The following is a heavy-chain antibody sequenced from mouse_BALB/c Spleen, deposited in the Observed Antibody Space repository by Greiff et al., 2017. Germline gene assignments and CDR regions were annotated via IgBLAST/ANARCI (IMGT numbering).Heavy chain of an antibody. V-gene: IGHV2-9*02. CDR2: IWAGGST. CDR1: GFSLTSYG. Sequence: QVQLKESGPGLVAPSQSLSITCTVSGFSLTSYGVHWVRQPPGKGLEWLGVIWAGGSTNYNSALMSRLSISKDNSKSQVFVKMNSLQTDDTAMYYCAREGGNYVGYAMDYWGQGTSVTVSS. D-gene: IGHD2-1*01. CDR3: AREGGNYVGYAMDY. J-gene: IGHJ4*01.